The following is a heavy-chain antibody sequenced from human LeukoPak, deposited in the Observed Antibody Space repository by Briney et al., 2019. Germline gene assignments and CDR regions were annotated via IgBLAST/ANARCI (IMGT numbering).Heavy chain of an antibody. J-gene: IGHJ4*02. V-gene: IGHV3-11*01. D-gene: IGHD5-24*01. CDR1: GGSISSSSYY. Sequence: LSLTCTVSGGSISSSSYYWGWIRQPPGKGLEWVSYISDIDNTVYYADSVKGRFTISRDNAKKSLYLQMNSLRAEDTAVYYCARCRDGIVFDYWGQGALVTVSS. CDR2: ISDIDNTV. CDR3: ARCRDGIVFDY.